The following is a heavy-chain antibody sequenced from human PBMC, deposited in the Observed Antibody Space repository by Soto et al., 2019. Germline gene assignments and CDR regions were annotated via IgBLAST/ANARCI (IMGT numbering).Heavy chain of an antibody. CDR3: VVGPRLPQAFDI. CDR1: GFTFSHYG. J-gene: IGHJ3*02. CDR2: IWYDGSNK. Sequence: QVQLVESGGGVGQPGRSLRLSCAASGFTFSHYGMHWVRQAPGKGLEWVAVIWYDGSNKNYADSVKGRFTISRDSSKNTLYLQMNSLRADDTAVYYCVVGPRLPQAFDIWGQGTMVTVSS. V-gene: IGHV3-33*01. D-gene: IGHD3-16*01.